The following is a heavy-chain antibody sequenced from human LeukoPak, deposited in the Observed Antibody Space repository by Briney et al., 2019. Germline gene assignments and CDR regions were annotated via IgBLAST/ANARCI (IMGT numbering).Heavy chain of an antibody. D-gene: IGHD1/OR15-1a*01. V-gene: IGHV3-23*01. CDR1: GFTFSNYA. CDR2: SSGNGGST. CDR3: ARDSNWNNGGFDY. J-gene: IGHJ4*02. Sequence: GGSLRLSCGASGFTFSNYAMSWVRQAPGKGLEGVSTSSGNGGSTYYGGSVKGRFTISRDNVKNTLHLQMSSLRAEDTAIYYCARDSNWNNGGFDYWGQGTLVTVSA.